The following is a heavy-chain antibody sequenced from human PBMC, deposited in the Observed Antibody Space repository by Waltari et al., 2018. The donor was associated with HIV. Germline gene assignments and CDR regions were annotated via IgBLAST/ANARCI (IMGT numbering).Heavy chain of an antibody. V-gene: IGHV3-15*01. CDR1: GPPFSAAW. J-gene: IGHJ4*02. D-gene: IGHD3-10*01. CDR3: ATEEGYGSGSYLDY. Sequence: EEHLVESGGDLVKPGGCLRLYCSASGPPFSAAWMTWVRQAPGKGLEWIGRIKSKADGGTTEYAAAVKGRFTISRDDSKNTLFLQMNSLKTEDTAVYYCATEEGYGSGSYLDYWGQGTLLTVSS. CDR2: IKSKADGGTT.